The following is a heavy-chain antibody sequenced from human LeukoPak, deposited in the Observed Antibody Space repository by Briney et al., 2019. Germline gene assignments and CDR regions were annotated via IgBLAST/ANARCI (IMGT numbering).Heavy chain of an antibody. D-gene: IGHD4-11*01. CDR1: GFTFSSYW. CDR3: ARDHYRAVTASDY. Sequence: PGGSLRLSCAASGFTFSSYWMTWVRQAPGKGLEWVANINKDGSEKNYVDSVKGRFTTSRDNAKNSLYLQMNSLRAEDTALYYCARDHYRAVTASDYWGQGTLVTVSS. V-gene: IGHV3-7*03. J-gene: IGHJ4*02. CDR2: INKDGSEK.